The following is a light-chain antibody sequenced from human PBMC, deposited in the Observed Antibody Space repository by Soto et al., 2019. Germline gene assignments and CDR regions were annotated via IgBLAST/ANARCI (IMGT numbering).Light chain of an antibody. J-gene: IGLJ1*01. V-gene: IGLV1-40*01. Sequence: QSVLTQPPSLSGAPGQRVTISCTGSSSNIGAGYDVHWYQQLPGTAPKLLIYGNSNRPSGVPDRFSGSKSGTSASLAITGLQAEDEADYFCQSYDSSLSGSNVFGTGTKVPVL. CDR2: GNS. CDR1: SSNIGAGYD. CDR3: QSYDSSLSGSNV.